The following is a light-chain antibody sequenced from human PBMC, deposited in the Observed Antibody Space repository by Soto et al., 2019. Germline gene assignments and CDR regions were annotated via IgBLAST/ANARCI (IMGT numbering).Light chain of an antibody. J-gene: IGLJ1*01. CDR3: SSYAATNNYV. CDR2: EVT. Sequence: QSALTQPPSASGSPGQSVTISCTGTSSDLGGYNFVSWYQQHPGKAPQLIIYEVTKRPSGVPDRFSGSKSGNTASLTVSGLQAEDEADYYCSSYAATNNYVFGSGTKLTVL. CDR1: SSDLGGYNF. V-gene: IGLV2-8*01.